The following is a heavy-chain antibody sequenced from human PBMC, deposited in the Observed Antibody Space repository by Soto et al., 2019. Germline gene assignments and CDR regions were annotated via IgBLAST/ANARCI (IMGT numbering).Heavy chain of an antibody. D-gene: IGHD6-19*01. CDR2: ISYDGSNK. J-gene: IGHJ5*02. CDR3: AKEPSSGWYWAINWFDP. CDR1: GFTFSSYG. V-gene: IGHV3-30*18. Sequence: QVQLVESGGGVVQPGRSLRLSCAASGFTFSSYGMHWVRQAPGKGLEWVAVISYDGSNKYYADSVKGRFTISRDNSQNTRYLQMNSLRAEDTAVYYCAKEPSSGWYWAINWFDPWGQGTLVTVSS.